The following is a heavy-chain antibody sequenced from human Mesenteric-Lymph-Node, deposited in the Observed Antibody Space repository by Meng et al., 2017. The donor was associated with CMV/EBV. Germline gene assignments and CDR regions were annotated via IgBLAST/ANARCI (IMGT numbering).Heavy chain of an antibody. J-gene: IGHJ4*02. V-gene: IGHV3-23*01. Sequence: GESLKISCAASGFTFSSYGMSWVRQAPGKGLEWVSAISGSGGSTYYADSVKGRFTISRDNSKNTLYLQMNSLRAEDTAVYYCARQAVGTTRGGFDYWGQGTLVTVSS. CDR3: ARQAVGTTRGGFDY. CDR2: ISGSGGST. CDR1: GFTFSSYG. D-gene: IGHD1-26*01.